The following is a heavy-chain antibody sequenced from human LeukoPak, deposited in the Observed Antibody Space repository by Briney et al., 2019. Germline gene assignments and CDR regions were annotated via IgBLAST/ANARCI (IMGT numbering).Heavy chain of an antibody. CDR1: GYTFTSYY. Sequence: ASVTVSCKASGYTFTSYYMHWVRQAPGQGLEWMGIINPSGGSTSYAQKFQGRVTMTRDMSTSTVYMELSSLRSEDTAVYYCARSDNYYGSGSYYGLPQTWTFDPWGQGTLVTVSS. CDR2: INPSGGST. J-gene: IGHJ5*02. V-gene: IGHV1-46*03. D-gene: IGHD3-10*01. CDR3: ARSDNYYGSGSYYGLPQTWTFDP.